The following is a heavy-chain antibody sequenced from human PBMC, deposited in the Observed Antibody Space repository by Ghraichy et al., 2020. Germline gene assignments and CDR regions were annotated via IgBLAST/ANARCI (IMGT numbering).Heavy chain of an antibody. Sequence: GESLNISCAASGFTFSRYWMSWVRQAPEKGLEWVANIKQDGSEKNYVDSVKGRFTISRDNAKNSLYLQMNSLRAEDTAVYYCARDTDIDYWGQGTLVTVSS. V-gene: IGHV3-7*03. J-gene: IGHJ4*02. D-gene: IGHD2-15*01. CDR2: IKQDGSEK. CDR3: ARDTDIDY. CDR1: GFTFSRYW.